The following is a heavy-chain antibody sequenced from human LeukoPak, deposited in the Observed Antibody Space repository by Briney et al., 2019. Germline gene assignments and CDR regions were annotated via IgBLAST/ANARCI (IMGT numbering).Heavy chain of an antibody. Sequence: GSLRLSCAASGFTFSSYSMNWVRQAPGKGLEWVSAISGSGGSTYYADSVKGRFTISRDNSKNTLYLQMNSLRAEDTAVYYCAKDPQIQPSQLGYWGQGTLVTVSS. CDR3: AKDPQIQPSQLGY. CDR2: ISGSGGST. D-gene: IGHD5-18*01. J-gene: IGHJ4*02. V-gene: IGHV3-23*01. CDR1: GFTFSSYS.